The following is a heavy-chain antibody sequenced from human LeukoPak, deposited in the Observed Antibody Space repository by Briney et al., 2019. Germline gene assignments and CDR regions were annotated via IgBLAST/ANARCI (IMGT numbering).Heavy chain of an antibody. CDR1: GFTFSSYS. J-gene: IGHJ4*02. Sequence: GGSLRLSCAASGFTFSSYSMTWVRQAPGKGPEWVSSISSSSSYIYYADSVKGRFTISRDNAKNSLYLQMNSLRAEDTAVYYCAREMATIFHKDFDYWGQGTLVTVSS. CDR3: AREMATIFHKDFDY. D-gene: IGHD5-24*01. V-gene: IGHV3-21*01. CDR2: ISSSSSYI.